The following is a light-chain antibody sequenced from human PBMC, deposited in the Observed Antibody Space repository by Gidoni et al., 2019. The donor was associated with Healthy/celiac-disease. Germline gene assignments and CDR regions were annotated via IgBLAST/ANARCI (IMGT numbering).Light chain of an antibody. J-gene: IGKJ3*01. V-gene: IGKV3-11*01. Sequence: EIVLTQSPATLSLSPGERATLSCRASKSVSSYLAWYQQKPGQAPRLLIYDASNRATGIPARFSGSGSGTDFTLTISSLEPEDFAVYYCQQRSNWPPEITFGPXTKVDIK. CDR1: KSVSSY. CDR3: QQRSNWPPEIT. CDR2: DAS.